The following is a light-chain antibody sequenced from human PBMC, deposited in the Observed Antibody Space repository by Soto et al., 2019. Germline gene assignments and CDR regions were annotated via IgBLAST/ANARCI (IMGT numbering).Light chain of an antibody. J-gene: IGLJ2*01. CDR3: QSYDSSLTHVGGVI. Sequence: QSVLTQPPSVSGAPGQRVTISCTGSSSNIGAGYDVHWYQHLPGTAPKLLIYGNSNRPSGVPDRFSGSKSDTSASLAITGLQVEDEADYYCQSYDSSLTHVGGVIFGGGTKLPS. CDR1: SSNIGAGYD. CDR2: GNS. V-gene: IGLV1-40*01.